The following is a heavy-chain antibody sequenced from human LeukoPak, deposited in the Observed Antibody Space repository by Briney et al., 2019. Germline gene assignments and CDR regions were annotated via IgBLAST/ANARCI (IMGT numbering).Heavy chain of an antibody. D-gene: IGHD5-24*01. CDR1: GASIDSYY. CDR2: IYRGGST. CDR3: ARDWEMATNDGWAGDVFDI. V-gene: IGHV4-4*07. Sequence: PSETLSLTCTISGASIDSYYWSWIRQPPGKGLEWIGRIYRGGSTNNNPSLKSRVTMSVETSKNQLSLRLSSVTAADTAVYYCARDWEMATNDGWAGDVFDIWGQGTKVTVSS. J-gene: IGHJ3*02.